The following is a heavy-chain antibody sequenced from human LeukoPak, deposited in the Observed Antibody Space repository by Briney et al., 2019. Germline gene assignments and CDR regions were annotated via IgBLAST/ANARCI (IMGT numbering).Heavy chain of an antibody. D-gene: IGHD3-9*01. CDR1: GGSVSSGNYH. CDR3: ARDYDILTGSFDI. CDR2: IYYTGST. V-gene: IGHV4-61*01. J-gene: IGHJ3*02. Sequence: PSETLSLTCTVSGGSVSSGNYHWGWIRQPPGKGLEWIGYIYYTGSTDYNPSLKSRVTISVDTSKNQFSLKLSSVTAADTAVYYCARDYDILTGSFDIWGQGTMVTVSS.